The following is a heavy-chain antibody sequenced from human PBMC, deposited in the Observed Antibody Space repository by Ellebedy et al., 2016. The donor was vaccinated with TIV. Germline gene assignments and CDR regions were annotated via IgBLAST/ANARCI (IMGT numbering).Heavy chain of an antibody. V-gene: IGHV3-7*01. D-gene: IGHD4-17*01. Sequence: GESLKISCAASGFNFRSYWMTWVRQAPGKALEWVAKIRQEGDEIYYVESVKGRFTISRDNAKNSLFLQMNSLRVEDTAVYYCARRASYGDYAVQVNPWFDPWGQGTLVTVSS. CDR1: GFNFRSYW. J-gene: IGHJ5*02. CDR3: ARRASYGDYAVQVNPWFDP. CDR2: IRQEGDEI.